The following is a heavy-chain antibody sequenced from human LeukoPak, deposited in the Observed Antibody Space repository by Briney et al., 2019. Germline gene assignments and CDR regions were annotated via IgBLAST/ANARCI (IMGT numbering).Heavy chain of an antibody. CDR2: IYSGGST. D-gene: IGHD4-17*01. V-gene: IGHV3-66*01. CDR1: GFTVSSNY. J-gene: IGHJ3*02. Sequence: GGSLRLSCAASGFTVSSNYMSWVRQAPGKGLEWVSVIYSGGSTYYADSVKGRFTISRDNSKNTLYLQMNSLRAEDTAAYYCARRDYGDYHDAFDIWGQGTMVTVSS. CDR3: ARRDYGDYHDAFDI.